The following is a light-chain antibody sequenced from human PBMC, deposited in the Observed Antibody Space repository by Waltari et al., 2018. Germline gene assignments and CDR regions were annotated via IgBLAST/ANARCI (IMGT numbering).Light chain of an antibody. V-gene: IGKV3-20*01. CDR3: QQYGRSPYT. CDR2: GTS. CDR1: QNVCSSS. J-gene: IGKJ2*01. Sequence: EIVLTQSPGTLSLSPGERTTLSCRASQNVCSSSLAVYQQTRGPAALLLIYGTSTRSTRIPDRFSGSGSATDFTLTISRLEPEDFAVYYCQQYGRSPYTFGQGTTLEIK.